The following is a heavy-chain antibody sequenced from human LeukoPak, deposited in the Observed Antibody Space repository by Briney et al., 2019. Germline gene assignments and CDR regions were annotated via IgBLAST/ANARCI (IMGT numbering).Heavy chain of an antibody. Sequence: GGSLRLSCAASGFTFSSYAMHWVRQAPGKGLEWVAVISYDGSNKYYADSVKGRFTISRDNSKNTLYLQMNSLTAEDTAVYYCAKDGAVAGTPPYSFEHWGQGSLVTVSS. CDR3: AKDGAVAGTPPYSFEH. D-gene: IGHD6-19*01. CDR2: ISYDGSNK. V-gene: IGHV3-30-3*01. CDR1: GFTFSSYA. J-gene: IGHJ4*02.